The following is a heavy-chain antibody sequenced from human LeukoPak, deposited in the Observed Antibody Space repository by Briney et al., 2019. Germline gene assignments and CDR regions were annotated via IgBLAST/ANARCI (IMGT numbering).Heavy chain of an antibody. CDR2: INHSGPT. J-gene: IGHJ4*02. V-gene: IGHV4-34*01. CDR1: GGSFSDYY. CDR3: ASDTVAGTG. Sequence: DTLSLTCAVFGGSFSDYYWSWIRQPPGKGLEWIGEINHSGPTNYNPSLKSRVTISADASKNQFSLKLSSVTAADTSVYYCASDTVAGTGWGQGTLVTVS. D-gene: IGHD6-19*01.